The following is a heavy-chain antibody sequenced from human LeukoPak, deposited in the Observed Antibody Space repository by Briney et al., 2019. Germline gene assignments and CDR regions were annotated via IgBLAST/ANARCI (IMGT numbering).Heavy chain of an antibody. D-gene: IGHD6-6*01. CDR3: AREEYSSSPADY. V-gene: IGHV4-30-2*01. CDR2: IYHSGST. Sequence: SETLSLTCTVSGGSISSGGYYWSWIRQPPGKGLEWIGYIYHSGSTYYNPSLKSRVTIPVDRSKNQFSLKLSSVTAADTAVYYCAREEYSSSPADYWGQGTLVTVSS. CDR1: GGSISSGGYY. J-gene: IGHJ4*02.